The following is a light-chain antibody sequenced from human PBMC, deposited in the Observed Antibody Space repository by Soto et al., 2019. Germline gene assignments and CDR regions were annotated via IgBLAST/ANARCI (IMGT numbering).Light chain of an antibody. Sequence: DIVMTQSPDSLAVSLGERATINCKSSQSVLYSSNNKNYLAWYQQKPGQPPKLLIYWASTRESGVPERFSGSGSGKDFTLTISRLQAEDVAVYYCQQYYSAHVTVGQGTKLEIK. CDR2: WAS. CDR3: QQYYSAHVT. J-gene: IGKJ2*01. CDR1: QSVLYSSNNKNY. V-gene: IGKV4-1*01.